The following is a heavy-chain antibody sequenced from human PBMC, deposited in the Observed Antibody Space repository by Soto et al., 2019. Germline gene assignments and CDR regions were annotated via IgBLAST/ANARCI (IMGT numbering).Heavy chain of an antibody. CDR1: GFTFSNYA. J-gene: IGHJ4*02. CDR2: INGRDDST. D-gene: IGHD6-6*01. Sequence: PGGSLRLSCAASGFTFSNYAMSWGRQAPGKGLEWVSGINGRDDSTYYADSVKGRFTISRDNSKNTLYLQMNSLRAEDTAVYYCAKSLVARPYDYWGQGTLVTVSS. V-gene: IGHV3-23*01. CDR3: AKSLVARPYDY.